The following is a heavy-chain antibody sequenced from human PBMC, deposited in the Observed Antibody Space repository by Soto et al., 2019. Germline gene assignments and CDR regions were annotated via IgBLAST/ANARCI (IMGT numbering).Heavy chain of an antibody. V-gene: IGHV3-73*01. J-gene: IGHJ6*02. Sequence: GGSLRLSCAASGFTFSGSAMHWVRQASGKGLEWVGRIRSKANSYATAYAASVKGRFTISRDDSKNTAYLQMNSLKTEDTAVYYCTRRVDIVATNLYYYYGMDVWGQGTTVTVSS. CDR1: GFTFSGSA. D-gene: IGHD5-12*01. CDR3: TRRVDIVATNLYYYYGMDV. CDR2: IRSKANSYAT.